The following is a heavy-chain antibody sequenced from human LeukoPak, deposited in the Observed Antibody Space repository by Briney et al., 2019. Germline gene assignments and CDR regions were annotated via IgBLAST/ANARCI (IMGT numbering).Heavy chain of an antibody. Sequence: SETLPLTCTVSGGSISSSSYYWGWIRQPPGKGLEWIGSIYYSGSTYYNPSLKSRVTISVDTSKNQFSLKLSSVTAADTAVYYCAGTVVTEDWYFDLWGRGTLVTVSS. CDR3: AGTVVTEDWYFDL. J-gene: IGHJ2*01. CDR2: IYYSGST. CDR1: GGSISSSSYY. V-gene: IGHV4-39*01. D-gene: IGHD4-23*01.